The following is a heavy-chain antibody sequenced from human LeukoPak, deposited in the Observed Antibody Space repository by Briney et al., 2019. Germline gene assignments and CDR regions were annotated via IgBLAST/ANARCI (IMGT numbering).Heavy chain of an antibody. J-gene: IGHJ4*02. CDR1: GFTFSSYA. V-gene: IGHV3-23*01. Sequence: GGSLRLSCAASGFTFSSYAMNWVRQAPGKGLEWVSAVSGSGGSTSYADSVKGRFTISRDNSKNTLYLQMNSLRAEDPAVYYCASQPASYSPFDYWGQGTLVTVSS. CDR3: ASQPASYSPFDY. D-gene: IGHD2-21*01. CDR2: VSGSGGST.